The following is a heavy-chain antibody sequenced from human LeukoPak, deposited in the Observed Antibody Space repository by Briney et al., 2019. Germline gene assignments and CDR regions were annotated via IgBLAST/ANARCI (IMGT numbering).Heavy chain of an antibody. CDR3: AKDAGGIAVAGTFPDY. CDR2: IWYDGSNK. Sequence: PGGSLRLSCAVSGFTFSSYGMHWVRQAPGKGLEWVAVIWYDGSNKYYADSVKGRFTISRDNSKNTLYLQMNSLRAEDTAVYYCAKDAGGIAVAGTFPDYWGQGTLVTVSS. CDR1: GFTFSSYG. V-gene: IGHV3-33*06. J-gene: IGHJ4*02. D-gene: IGHD6-19*01.